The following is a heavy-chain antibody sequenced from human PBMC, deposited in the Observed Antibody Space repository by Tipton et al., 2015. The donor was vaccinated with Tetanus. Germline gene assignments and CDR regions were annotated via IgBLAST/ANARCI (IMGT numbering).Heavy chain of an antibody. CDR2: ISYSGST. J-gene: IGHJ4*02. Sequence: TLSLTCAVSGESFSGFYWHWIRQSPGKGLEWIGYISYSGSTNSNYSLKSRITISQDTSKNQFSLKLTSVTAADTAVYYCARANYDFPKKGPFDSWGQGTLVIVSS. D-gene: IGHD3-3*01. CDR3: ARANYDFPKKGPFDS. V-gene: IGHV4-59*01. CDR1: GESFSGFY.